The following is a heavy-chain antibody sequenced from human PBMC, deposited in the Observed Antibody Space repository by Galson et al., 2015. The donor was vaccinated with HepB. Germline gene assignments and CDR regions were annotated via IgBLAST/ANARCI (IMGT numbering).Heavy chain of an antibody. D-gene: IGHD1/OR15-1a*01. V-gene: IGHV1-24*01. CDR1: GYTLTELS. Sequence: SVKVSCKVSGYTLTELSMHWVRQAPGKGLEWMGGFDPEDGETIYAQKFQGRVTMTEDTSTDTAYMELSSLRSEDTAVYYCAAGPGSLVSANKYYFDYWGQGTLVTVSS. J-gene: IGHJ4*02. CDR3: AAGPGSLVSANKYYFDY. CDR2: FDPEDGET.